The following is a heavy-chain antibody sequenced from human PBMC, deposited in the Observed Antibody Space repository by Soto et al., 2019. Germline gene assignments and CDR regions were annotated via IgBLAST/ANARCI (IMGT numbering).Heavy chain of an antibody. CDR1: GDSLNSGAYY. V-gene: IGHV4-61*03. Sequence: QVQLLESGPGLVKPSETLSLTCDVSGDSLNSGAYYWTWIRQSPGRGLEWIGHIYHTGSTNYNPSLMSLLTISLDTSKNHFSPTLRSVNAVDTGVYCCARSWGGDGYSHWGQGTLVTVSS. CDR2: IYHTGST. J-gene: IGHJ4*02. CDR3: ARSWGGDGYSH. D-gene: IGHD2-15*01.